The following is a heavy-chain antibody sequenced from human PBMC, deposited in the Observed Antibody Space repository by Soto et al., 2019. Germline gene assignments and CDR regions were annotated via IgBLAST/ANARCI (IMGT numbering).Heavy chain of an antibody. V-gene: IGHV3-23*01. J-gene: IGHJ6*02. D-gene: IGHD2-2*01. CDR3: AKVKNREYQLLTRYYYYYGMDV. CDR2: ISGSGGST. CDR1: GFTFSSYA. Sequence: PGGSLRLSCAASGFTFSSYAMSWVRQAPGKGLEWVSAISGSGGSTYYADSVKGRFTISRDNSKNTLYLQMNSLRAEDTAVYYCAKVKNREYQLLTRYYYYYGMDVWGQGTTVTVSS.